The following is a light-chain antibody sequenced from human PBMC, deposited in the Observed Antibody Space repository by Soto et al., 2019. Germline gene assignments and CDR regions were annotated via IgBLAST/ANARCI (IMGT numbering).Light chain of an antibody. CDR3: QQYNNWPPWT. Sequence: EIVMTQSPATLSVFPGERATLSCRASQRVSSNLAWYQQKPGQAPRLLIYGASTRATGIPARFSGSGSETEFTLTISSLQSEDFAVYYCQQYNNWPPWTFGQGTKVEIK. CDR2: GAS. J-gene: IGKJ1*01. V-gene: IGKV3-15*01. CDR1: QRVSSN.